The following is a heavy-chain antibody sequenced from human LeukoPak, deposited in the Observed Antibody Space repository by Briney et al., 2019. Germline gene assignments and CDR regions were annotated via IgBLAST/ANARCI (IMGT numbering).Heavy chain of an antibody. V-gene: IGHV4-39*07. D-gene: IGHD4-17*01. CDR3: ARGVATVTTRYRGNFDY. J-gene: IGHJ4*02. Sequence: SETLSLTCTVSGVSISSSSYYWCWIRQPPGKGLEWIGSMYYSGSTYYNPSLKSRVTISVDTSKNQLSLKLSSVTAADTAVYYCARGVATVTTRYRGNFDYWGQGTLVTVSS. CDR2: MYYSGST. CDR1: GVSISSSSYY.